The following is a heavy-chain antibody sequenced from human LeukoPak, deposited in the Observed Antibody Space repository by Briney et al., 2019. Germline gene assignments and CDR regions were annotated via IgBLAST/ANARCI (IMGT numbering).Heavy chain of an antibody. J-gene: IGHJ4*02. V-gene: IGHV1-69*13. CDR3: ARCDYYDSSGYYFFDY. D-gene: IGHD3-22*01. CDR1: GGTFSSYA. CDR2: IIPIFGTA. Sequence: GASVKVSCKASGGTFSSYAISWVRQAPGQGLEWMGGIIPIFGTANYAQKFQGSVTITADESTSTAYMELSSLRSEDTAVYYCARCDYYDSSGYYFFDYWGQGTLVTVSS.